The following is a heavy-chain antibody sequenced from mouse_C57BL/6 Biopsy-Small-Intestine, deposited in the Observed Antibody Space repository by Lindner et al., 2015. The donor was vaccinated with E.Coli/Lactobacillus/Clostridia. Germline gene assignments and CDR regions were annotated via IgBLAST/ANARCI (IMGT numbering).Heavy chain of an antibody. D-gene: IGHD4-1*01. CDR3: ARESWDPFAY. CDR2: INPYNDGT. V-gene: IGHV1-14*01. J-gene: IGHJ3*01. Sequence: QESGQGLEWIGYINPYNDGTKYNEKFKGKATLTSDKSSSTAYMELSSLTSEDSAVYYCARESWDPFAYWGQGTLVTVSA.